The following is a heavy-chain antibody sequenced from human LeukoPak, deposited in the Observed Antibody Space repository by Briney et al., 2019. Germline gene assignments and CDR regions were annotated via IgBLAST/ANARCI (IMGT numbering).Heavy chain of an antibody. V-gene: IGHV3-33*01. CDR2: IWYDGSNK. J-gene: IGHJ6*02. D-gene: IGHD6-19*01. Sequence: GSLRLSCAASGFTFSSYGMHWVRQAPGKGLEWVAVIWYDGSNKYYADSVKGRFTISRDNSKNTLYLQMNSLRAEDTAVYYCARMPGWAYYYYGMDVWGQGTTVTVSS. CDR3: ARMPGWAYYYYGMDV. CDR1: GFTFSSYG.